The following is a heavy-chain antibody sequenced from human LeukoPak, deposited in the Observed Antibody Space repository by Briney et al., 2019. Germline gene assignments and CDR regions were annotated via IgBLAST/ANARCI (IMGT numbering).Heavy chain of an antibody. Sequence: GGSLRLSCAASGFTFSSYWMHWVRQAPGKGLVWVSRINTDGSSTSYADSVTGRFTISRDNSKNTLYLQMNSLRVEDTAVYYCGRDLIGTAASWDCWGQGTLVTVSS. CDR3: GRDLIGTAASWDC. CDR2: INTDGSST. CDR1: GFTFSSYW. V-gene: IGHV3-74*01. J-gene: IGHJ4*02. D-gene: IGHD6-25*01.